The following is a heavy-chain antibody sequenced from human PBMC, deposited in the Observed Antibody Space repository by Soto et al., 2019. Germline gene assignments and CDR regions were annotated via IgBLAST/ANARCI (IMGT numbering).Heavy chain of an antibody. CDR3: ARAAAGTGTHFDY. D-gene: IGHD6-13*01. CDR1: GGSISSGGYS. V-gene: IGHV4-30-2*01. Sequence: SETLSLTCAVSGGSISSGGYSWSWIRHPPGKGLEWIGYIYHSGSTYYNPSLKSRVTISVDRSKNQFSLKLSSVTAADTAVYYCARAAAGTGTHFDYWGQGTLVTVSS. J-gene: IGHJ4*02. CDR2: IYHSGST.